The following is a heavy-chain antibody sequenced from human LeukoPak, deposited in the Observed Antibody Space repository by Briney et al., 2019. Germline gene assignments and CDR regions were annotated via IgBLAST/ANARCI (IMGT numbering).Heavy chain of an antibody. CDR1: GYSFTSYC. V-gene: IGHV5-51*01. J-gene: IGHJ4*02. CDR2: IYPGDSDT. D-gene: IGHD3-10*01. CDR3: ARFGEYNTNPGVY. Sequence: GESLKISCKGSGYSFTSYCIGWVRQMPGKGQEWMGIIYPGDSDTRYSPSFQGQVTISADKSISTAYLQWSSLKASDSAMYYCARFGEYNTNPGVYWGQGTLVTVSS.